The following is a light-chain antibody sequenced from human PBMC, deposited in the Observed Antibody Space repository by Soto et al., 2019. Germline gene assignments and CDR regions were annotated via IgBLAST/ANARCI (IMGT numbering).Light chain of an antibody. CDR3: QQYVSSPWA. J-gene: IGKJ1*01. Sequence: EIVLTQSPGTLSLSPGERATLSCRASQSVSSSYLAWYQQKPGQAPRLLIYGASTRATGIPARFSGSGSGTEFTLTISRLEPEDFAVYYCQQYVSSPWAFGQGTKVDIK. CDR2: GAS. V-gene: IGKV3-20*01. CDR1: QSVSSSY.